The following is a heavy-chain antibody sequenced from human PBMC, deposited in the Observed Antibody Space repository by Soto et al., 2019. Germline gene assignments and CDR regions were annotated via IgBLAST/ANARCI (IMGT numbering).Heavy chain of an antibody. CDR1: GFTISSYT. CDR2: ITGSGTNT. J-gene: IGHJ6*02. CDR3: AKDDPGDFYSYYGLDV. V-gene: IGHV3-23*01. D-gene: IGHD2-21*02. Sequence: PGGSLRLSCAASGFTISSYTMTWVRQASGQGLEWVSAITGSGTNTYYADSVKGRVTISTDKSTNTLYLQMSSLRAEDTAIYYCAKDDPGDFYSYYGLDVWGQGTTVTVSS.